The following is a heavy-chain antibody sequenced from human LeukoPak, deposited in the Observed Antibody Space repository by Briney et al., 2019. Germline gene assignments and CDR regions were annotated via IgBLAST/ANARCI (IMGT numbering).Heavy chain of an antibody. CDR1: GYTFTSYD. CDR2: MNPNSGNT. CDR3: AKDISLGGFGELSFFDY. Sequence: ASVKVSCKASGYTFTSYDINWVRQATGQGLEWMGWMNPNSGNTGYAQKFQGRVTMTRNTSISTAYMELSSLRTEDTALYYCAKDISLGGFGELSFFDYWGQGTLVTVSS. D-gene: IGHD3-10*01. J-gene: IGHJ4*02. V-gene: IGHV1-8*01.